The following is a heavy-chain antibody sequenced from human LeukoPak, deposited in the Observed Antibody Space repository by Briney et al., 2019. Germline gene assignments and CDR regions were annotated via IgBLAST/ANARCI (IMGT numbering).Heavy chain of an antibody. V-gene: IGHV1-2*02. CDR2: INPNSGGT. CDR1: GYTFTGYY. D-gene: IGHD6-13*01. J-gene: IGHJ6*02. Sequence: ASVKVSCKASGYTFTGYYMHWVRQAPGQGLEWMGWINPNSGGTNYAQKFQGRVTMTRDTSISTAYMELSRLRSDDTAVYYSASHSINTAAAGENYYGMDVWGQGTTVTVSS. CDR3: ASHSINTAAAGENYYGMDV.